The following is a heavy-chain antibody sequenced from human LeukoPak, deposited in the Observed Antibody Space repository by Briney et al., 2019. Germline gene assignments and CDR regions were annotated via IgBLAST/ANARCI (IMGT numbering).Heavy chain of an antibody. Sequence: PSETLSLTCTVSGGSISSSSYYWGWIRQPPEKGLEWIGSIYYSGSTYYNPSLKSRVTISVDTSKNQFSLKLSSVTAADTAVYYCARGAHYDRYSRALDIWGQGTMVTVSS. CDR1: GGSISSSSYY. J-gene: IGHJ3*02. CDR2: IYYSGST. CDR3: ARGAHYDRYSRALDI. V-gene: IGHV4-39*07. D-gene: IGHD3-22*01.